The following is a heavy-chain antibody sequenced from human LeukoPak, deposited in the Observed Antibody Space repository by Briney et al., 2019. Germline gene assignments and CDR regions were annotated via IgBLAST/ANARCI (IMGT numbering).Heavy chain of an antibody. D-gene: IGHD3-22*01. Sequence: GGTLRLSCAASGFTFDDYGMSWVRQAPGKGLEWVSGINWNGGSTGYADSVKGRFTISRDNAKNSLYLQMNSLRAEDTALYYCARRLDYYDSSGYFGHYYYYYMDVWGKGTTVTVSS. J-gene: IGHJ6*03. CDR1: GFTFDDYG. CDR2: INWNGGST. V-gene: IGHV3-20*04. CDR3: ARRLDYYDSSGYFGHYYYYYMDV.